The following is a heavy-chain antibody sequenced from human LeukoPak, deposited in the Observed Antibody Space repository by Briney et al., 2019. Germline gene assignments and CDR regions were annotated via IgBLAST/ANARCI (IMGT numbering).Heavy chain of an antibody. V-gene: IGHV3-23*01. CDR1: GFTFSSYA. CDR2: ISNSASST. CDR3: TKDGAGTYYGMGV. Sequence: GGSLRLSCAASGFTFSSYAMTWVRQAPGKGLEWDSAISNSASSTYYADSVKGRFTISRDNSKNTLYLQMNSLRAEDTAVYYCTKDGAGTYYGMGVWGQGTTVTVSS. J-gene: IGHJ6*02. D-gene: IGHD6-19*01.